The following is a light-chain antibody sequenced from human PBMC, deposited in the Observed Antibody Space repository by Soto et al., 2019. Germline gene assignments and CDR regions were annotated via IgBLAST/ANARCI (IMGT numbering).Light chain of an antibody. CDR3: QQSHGIPYT. V-gene: IGKV1-39*01. J-gene: IGKJ2*01. CDR2: AAS. Sequence: DIQMTQSPSSLSASVGDRVTITCRASQTISTYLNWYQQNPGKAPKLLLYAASTLQSGVPSRFSGSGSGTDFTLTISSLQPEDFATYYCQQSHGIPYTFGQGKKLEIK. CDR1: QTISTY.